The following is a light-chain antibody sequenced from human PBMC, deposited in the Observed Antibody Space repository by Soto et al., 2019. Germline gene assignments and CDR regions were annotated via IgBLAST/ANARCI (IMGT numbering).Light chain of an antibody. CDR3: QQYSEDTPGT. CDR1: QDISHY. CDR2: YAA. Sequence: DIQMTQSPSSLSASVGDRVTFTCRASQDISHYLAWYQQRPGKVPKLLIYYAANLQSGVPSRFSGSGSGTDFTLTISSLQPEDVGTYYCQQYSEDTPGTFGQGTKVDIK. J-gene: IGKJ1*01. V-gene: IGKV1-27*01.